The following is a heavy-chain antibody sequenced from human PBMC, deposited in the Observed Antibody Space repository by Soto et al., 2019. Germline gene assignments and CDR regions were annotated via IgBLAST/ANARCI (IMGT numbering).Heavy chain of an antibody. Sequence: QITLKESGPTLVKPTQTLTLTCTFSGFSLTTSGVGVGWIRQPPGKALEWLALIYWDDDKRYSPSLKSRLTIPKKPPKTRVDLTSPNMDPADTPPYSGAQRTPPVPGGFDPGAQEPLSPVPS. CDR3: AQRTPPVPGGFDP. CDR2: IYWDDDK. CDR1: GFSLTTSGVG. D-gene: IGHD4-17*01. V-gene: IGHV2-5*02. J-gene: IGHJ5*02.